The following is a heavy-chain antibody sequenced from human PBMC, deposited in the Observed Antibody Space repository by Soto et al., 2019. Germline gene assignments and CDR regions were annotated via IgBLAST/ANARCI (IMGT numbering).Heavy chain of an antibody. CDR3: ARALGVVPAATTYYYYYGMDV. Sequence: GGSLRLSCAASGFTFSSYGMHWVRQAPGKGLEWVAVIWYDGSNKYYADSVKGRFTISRDNSKNTLYLQMNSLRAEDTAVYYCARALGVVPAATTYYYYYGMDVWGQGTTVTVSS. V-gene: IGHV3-33*01. CDR1: GFTFSSYG. CDR2: IWYDGSNK. J-gene: IGHJ6*02. D-gene: IGHD2-2*01.